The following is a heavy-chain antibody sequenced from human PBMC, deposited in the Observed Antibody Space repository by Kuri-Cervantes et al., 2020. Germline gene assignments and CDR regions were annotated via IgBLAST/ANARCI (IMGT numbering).Heavy chain of an antibody. CDR2: ISDGGTTI. V-gene: IGHV3-48*03. CDR1: GFSFSSYD. CDR3: ARLYVEFDY. J-gene: IGHJ4*02. D-gene: IGHD3-16*01. Sequence: GESLKISCAASGFSFSSYDMNGFRQAPGKGLEWVSYISDGGTTIYFADSVKGRFIISRDNAQHSLYLQMNSLRAEDTAVYYCARLYVEFDYWGQGTLVTVSS.